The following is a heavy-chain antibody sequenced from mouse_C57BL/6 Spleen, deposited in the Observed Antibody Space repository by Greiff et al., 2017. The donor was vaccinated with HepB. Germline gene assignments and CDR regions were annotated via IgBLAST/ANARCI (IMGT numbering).Heavy chain of an antibody. CDR3: ARSAYGEGGYFDV. CDR2: INPSSGYT. Sequence: QVQLQQSGAELAKPGASVKLSCKASGYTFTSYWMHWVKQRPGQGLEWIGYINPSSGYTKYNQKFKDKATLTADKSSSTAYMKLSSLTYEDSAVYYCARSAYGEGGYFDVWGTGTTVTVSS. V-gene: IGHV1-7*01. D-gene: IGHD1-1*01. CDR1: GYTFTSYW. J-gene: IGHJ1*03.